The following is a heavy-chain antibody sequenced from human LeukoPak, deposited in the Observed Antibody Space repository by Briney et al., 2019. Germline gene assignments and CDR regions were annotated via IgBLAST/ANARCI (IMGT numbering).Heavy chain of an antibody. CDR3: ARSPYEYGSVGY. CDR2: INPSGGST. CDR1: GYSFTSQY. J-gene: IGHJ4*02. D-gene: IGHD6-19*01. V-gene: IGHV1-46*01. Sequence: ASVKVSCKASGYSFTSQYMHWVRQAPGQGLEWMGIINPSGGSTTYAQKFQGRVTMTRDTSTSTVYMELSSLRSEDTAVYYCARSPYEYGSVGYWGQRTLVTVSS.